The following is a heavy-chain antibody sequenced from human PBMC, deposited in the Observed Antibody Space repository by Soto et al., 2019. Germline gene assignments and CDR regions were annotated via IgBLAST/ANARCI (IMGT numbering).Heavy chain of an antibody. CDR2: MYYGGST. J-gene: IGHJ4*02. CDR3: AREAKYSDFGWVDY. V-gene: IGHV4-61*01. D-gene: IGHD4-17*01. Sequence: SETLSLTCTVSGGSVSSSTYYWTWIRQPPGKGLEWIGFMYYGGSTNYNPSLMSRVSISVDTSKNQFSLNLKSVTAADTAIYYCAREAKYSDFGWVDYWGPGTLVTVSS. CDR1: GGSVSSSTYY.